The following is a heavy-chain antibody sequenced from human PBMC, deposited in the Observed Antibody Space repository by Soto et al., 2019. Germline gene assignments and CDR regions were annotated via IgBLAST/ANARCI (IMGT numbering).Heavy chain of an antibody. V-gene: IGHV4-4*07. D-gene: IGHD1-1*01. CDR2: IYATGTT. J-gene: IGHJ5*02. CDR1: GASIRGFY. Sequence: PSETLSLTGTVSGASIRGFYCSWIRKSAWKGLEWIGRIYATGTTDYNPSLKSRVMMSVETSKKQFSLKLRSVTAADTAVYYCVRDGTKTLREWFDPWGQGISVTVSS. CDR3: VRDGTKTLREWFDP.